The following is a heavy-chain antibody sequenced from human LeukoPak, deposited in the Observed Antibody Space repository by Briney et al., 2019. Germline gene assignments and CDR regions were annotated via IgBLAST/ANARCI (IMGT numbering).Heavy chain of an antibody. CDR3: ARTGDSREFDP. V-gene: IGHV1-2*06. J-gene: IGHJ5*02. CDR2: INPNSGGT. D-gene: IGHD2-21*01. Sequence: ASVKVPCKASGYIFTDYYIHWVRQAPGQGLEWMGRINPNSGGTNYAQKFQGRVTMTRDTSITTAYMDLSRLRSDDTAVYYCARTGDSREFDPWGQGTLVTVSS. CDR1: GYIFTDYY.